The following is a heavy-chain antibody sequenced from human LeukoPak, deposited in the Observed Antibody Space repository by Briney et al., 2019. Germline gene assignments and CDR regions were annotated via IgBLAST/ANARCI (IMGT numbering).Heavy chain of an antibody. CDR1: GFTFSSYG. D-gene: IGHD6-13*01. V-gene: IGHV3-33*01. CDR3: ARAGLGAVGDY. CDR2: IWYDGSNK. Sequence: PGGSLILSCAASGFTFSSYGMHWVRQAPGKGLEWLALIWYDGSNKYYGDSVKGRFTISRDNSKNTLYLQVNSLRAEDTAVYYCARAGLGAVGDYWGQGTLVTVSS. J-gene: IGHJ4*02.